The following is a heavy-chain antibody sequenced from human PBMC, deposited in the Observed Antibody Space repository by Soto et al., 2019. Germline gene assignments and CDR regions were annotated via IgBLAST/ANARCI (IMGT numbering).Heavy chain of an antibody. J-gene: IGHJ4*02. V-gene: IGHV4-34*01. CDR3: ARGRRERDYYGSGSPFDI. D-gene: IGHD3-10*01. CDR1: GGSFSSYY. CDR2: INHSEYT. Sequence: SETLSLTCAVSGGSFSSYYWSWIRQSPQKGLEWIGEINHSEYTNYNPSLKSRVTLSVETSKAQFSLRLTSVTAADTAVYYCARGRRERDYYGSGSPFDIWGQGIRVTVSS.